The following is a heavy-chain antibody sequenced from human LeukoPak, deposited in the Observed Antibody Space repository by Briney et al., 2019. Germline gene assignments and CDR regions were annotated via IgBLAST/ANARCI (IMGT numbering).Heavy chain of an antibody. D-gene: IGHD3-22*01. CDR2: IWYDGSNK. CDR1: GFTFSSYG. J-gene: IGHJ4*02. Sequence: GGSLRLSCVASGFTFSSYGMHWVRQAPGKGLEWVAVIWYDGSNKYYADSVKGRFTISRDNSKNTLYLQMNSLRAEDTAVYYCAKDYYYDSSGPDYWGQGTLVTVSS. V-gene: IGHV3-33*06. CDR3: AKDYYYDSSGPDY.